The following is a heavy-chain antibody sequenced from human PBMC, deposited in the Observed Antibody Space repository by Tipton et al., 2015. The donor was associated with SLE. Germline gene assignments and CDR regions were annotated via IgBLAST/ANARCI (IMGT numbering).Heavy chain of an antibody. D-gene: IGHD1-26*01. V-gene: IGHV4-61*08. CDR1: GGSINSGVHY. CDR2: IFYAGIT. Sequence: LRLSCTVSGGSINSGVHYWTWIRQTPERGLEYIGNIFYAGITNYNPSLKSRVSLSIDTSKNQFSLNLRSVTAADTAVYYCARGRASVGATSDFFDYWGQGSLVSVSS. J-gene: IGHJ4*02. CDR3: ARGRASVGATSDFFDY.